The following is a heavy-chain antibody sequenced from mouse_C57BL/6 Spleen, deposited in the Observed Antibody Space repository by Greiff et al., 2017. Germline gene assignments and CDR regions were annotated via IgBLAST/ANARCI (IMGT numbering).Heavy chain of an antibody. CDR2: ISYDGSN. V-gene: IGHV3-6*01. Sequence: EVKLMESGPGLVKPSQSLSLTCSVTGYSITSGYYWNWIRQFPGNKLEWMGYISYDGSNNYNPSLKNRISITRDTSKNQFFLKLNSVTTEDTATYYCARGDYGNYEGFAYWGQGTLVTVSA. J-gene: IGHJ3*01. CDR3: ARGDYGNYEGFAY. CDR1: GYSITSGYY. D-gene: IGHD2-1*01.